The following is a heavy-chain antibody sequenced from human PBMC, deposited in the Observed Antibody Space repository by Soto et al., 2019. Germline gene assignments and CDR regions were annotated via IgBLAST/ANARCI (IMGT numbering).Heavy chain of an antibody. V-gene: IGHV5-51*01. CDR1: GYSFTSYW. Sequence: GESLKISCRGSGYSFTSYWIGWVRQMPGKGLEWMGIIYPGDSDTRYSPSFQGQVTISADKSISTAYLQWSSLKASDTAMYYCARSQGCLYDSSGYYPRPFDYWGRGTLVTV. J-gene: IGHJ4*02. CDR2: IYPGDSDT. CDR3: ARSQGCLYDSSGYYPRPFDY. D-gene: IGHD3-22*01.